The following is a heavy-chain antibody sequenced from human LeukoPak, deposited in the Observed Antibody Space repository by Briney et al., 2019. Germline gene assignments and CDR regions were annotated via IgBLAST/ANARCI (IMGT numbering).Heavy chain of an antibody. Sequence: SETLSLTCTVSGGSISSSSYYWGWIRQPPGKGLEWIGSIYYSGSTYYNPSLKSRVTISVDTSKNQFSLKLSSVTAADTAVYYCARPGGHYDILTGYYDYWGQGTLVTVSS. J-gene: IGHJ4*02. CDR2: IYYSGST. CDR1: GGSISSSSYY. V-gene: IGHV4-39*01. CDR3: ARPGGHYDILTGYYDY. D-gene: IGHD3-9*01.